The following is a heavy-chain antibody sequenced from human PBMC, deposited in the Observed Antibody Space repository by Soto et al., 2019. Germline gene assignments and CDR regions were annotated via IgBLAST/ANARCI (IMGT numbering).Heavy chain of an antibody. CDR2: ISFQGTND. CDR3: VKLMFDHDSSGFSGDY. D-gene: IGHD3-22*01. V-gene: IGHV3-30*18. J-gene: IGHJ4*02. Sequence: QVQLVESGGGVVQPGGSLRLSCAGSGFNFNNNGMNWVGKAPGKGLEWVAFISFQGTNDYYAEAVKGRFTISKDYSKKTLFLQMNSLRADDTAMYYCVKLMFDHDSSGFSGDYWGQGTLVTVS. CDR1: GFNFNNNG.